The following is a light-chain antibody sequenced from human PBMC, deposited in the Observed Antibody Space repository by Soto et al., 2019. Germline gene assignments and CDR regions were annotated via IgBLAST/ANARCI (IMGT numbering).Light chain of an antibody. CDR3: QYTGA. CDR1: QGLSSW. V-gene: IGKV1-12*01. Sequence: DSPMTQSPSSVSASVGDRVNITCRASQGLSSWLAWYQQKPGKAPELLIFATSTLQSGVPSRFSGSGSGTAFTLTIRSVQPTHFANYYGQYTGAFGPGTKVDIK. J-gene: IGKJ3*01. CDR2: ATS.